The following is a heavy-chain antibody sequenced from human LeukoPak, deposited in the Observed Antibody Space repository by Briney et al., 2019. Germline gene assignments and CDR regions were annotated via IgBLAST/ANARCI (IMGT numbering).Heavy chain of an antibody. V-gene: IGHV4-59*08. CDR2: IYYSGST. CDR3: ARHDGSSWYYAFDV. Sequence: TSETLSLTYTVSGGSISSYYWSWIRQPPGKGLEWIGYIYYSGSTNYNPSLKSRVTISLDTSKNQFSLKLSSVTAADTAVYYCARHDGSSWYYAFDVWGQGTMVTVSS. CDR1: GGSISSYY. J-gene: IGHJ3*01. D-gene: IGHD6-13*01.